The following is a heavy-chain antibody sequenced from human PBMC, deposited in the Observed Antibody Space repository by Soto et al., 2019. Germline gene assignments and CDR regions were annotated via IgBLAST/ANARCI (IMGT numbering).Heavy chain of an antibody. CDR3: ANDHLLHDVFFDY. V-gene: IGHV4-39*01. CDR2: IYYSGTT. J-gene: IGHJ4*02. Sequence: QLQLQESGPGLVKPSETLSLTCTVSGDSVSSSSYYWAWIRQPPGKGLEWIGSIYYSGTTYYNPSLKSRVAISVDTSKNQFSLKVSSVTAADTAVYYCANDHLLHDVFFDYWGQGALVTVSS. CDR1: GDSVSSSSYY. D-gene: IGHD1-26*01.